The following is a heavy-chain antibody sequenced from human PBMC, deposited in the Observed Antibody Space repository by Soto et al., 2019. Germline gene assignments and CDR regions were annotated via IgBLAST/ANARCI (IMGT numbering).Heavy chain of an antibody. CDR2: IDWDDDK. J-gene: IGHJ6*02. CDR1: GFSLSTSGVG. Sequence: GSGPTLVNPTQTLTLTCTFSGFSLSTSGVGVSWIRQPPGKALEWLALIDWDDDKYYSTSLKTRLTISKDTSKNQVVLTMTNMDPVDTATYYCARTGSSGGPYYYYGMDVWGQGTTVTVSS. V-gene: IGHV2-70*01. D-gene: IGHD6-19*01. CDR3: ARTGSSGGPYYYYGMDV.